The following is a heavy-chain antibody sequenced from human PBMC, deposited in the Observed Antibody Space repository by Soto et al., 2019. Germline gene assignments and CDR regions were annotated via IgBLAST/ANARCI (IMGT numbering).Heavy chain of an antibody. D-gene: IGHD3-22*01. V-gene: IGHV4-59*01. CDR2: VYYSGSP. J-gene: IGHJ4*02. Sequence: SETLSLTCSVSGGSISSYYWSWIRQPPGKGLEWIGYVYYSGSPDYNPSLKSRVTISLDTSKKQFSLRLSSVTAADTAVYYCATDSSSGSSGEIDYWGQGTLVTVSS. CDR3: ATDSSSGSSGEIDY. CDR1: GGSISSYY.